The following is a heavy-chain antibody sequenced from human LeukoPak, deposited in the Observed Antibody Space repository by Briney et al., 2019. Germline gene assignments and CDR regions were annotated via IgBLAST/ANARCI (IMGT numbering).Heavy chain of an antibody. V-gene: IGHV4-34*01. CDR3: AREGSHSSSWK. CDR2: INHSGST. D-gene: IGHD6-13*01. J-gene: IGHJ4*02. Sequence: KPSETLSLTCAVYGGSFSGYYWSWIRQPPGKGLEWIGEINHSGSTNYNPSLKSRVTISVDTSKNQFSLKLSSVTAADTAVYYCAREGSHSSSWKWGQGTLVTVSS. CDR1: GGSFSGYY.